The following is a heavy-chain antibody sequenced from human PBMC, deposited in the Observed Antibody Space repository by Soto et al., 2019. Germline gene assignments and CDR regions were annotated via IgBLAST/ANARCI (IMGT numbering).Heavy chain of an antibody. Sequence: ASVKVSCKVSGYTLTELSMHWVRQAPGKGLEWMGGFDPEDGETIYAQKFQGRVTMTEDTSTDTAYMELSSLRSEDTAVYYCATVGGYYEFWSGRRPFDFWGQRIRVTVAS. CDR1: GYTLTELS. J-gene: IGHJ4*02. CDR3: ATVGGYYEFWSGRRPFDF. D-gene: IGHD3-3*01. V-gene: IGHV1-24*01. CDR2: FDPEDGET.